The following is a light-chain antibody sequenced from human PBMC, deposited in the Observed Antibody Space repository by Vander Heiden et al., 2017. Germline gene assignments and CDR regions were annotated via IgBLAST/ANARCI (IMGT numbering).Light chain of an antibody. Sequence: SYDLTQPPSMSVSPGQTARITCSGDSLSKQFAYWYQQKPGQAPILVIFKDTQRPSGIPERVSGASSGTTVTLTISGVQAEDEADYYCQSTDNTGNFVLFGGGTKLTVL. CDR1: SLSKQF. CDR3: QSTDNTGNFVL. CDR2: KDT. J-gene: IGLJ2*01. V-gene: IGLV3-25*03.